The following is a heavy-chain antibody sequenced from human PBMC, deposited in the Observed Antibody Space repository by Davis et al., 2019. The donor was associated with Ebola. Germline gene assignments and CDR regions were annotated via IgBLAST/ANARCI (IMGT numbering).Heavy chain of an antibody. V-gene: IGHV5-51*01. J-gene: IGHJ4*02. CDR2: IYPDDSSI. CDR3: ARVASLVSGARGFDS. Sequence: GESLKISCQGSGYSFTTSWIGWLRQMPGKGLEWMGIIYPDDSSIKYSPSFQGQVTISVDKSVNTVYVQWSSLKASDTAMYYCARVASLVSGARGFDSWGQGTLVTVSS. CDR1: GYSFTTSW. D-gene: IGHD2-15*01.